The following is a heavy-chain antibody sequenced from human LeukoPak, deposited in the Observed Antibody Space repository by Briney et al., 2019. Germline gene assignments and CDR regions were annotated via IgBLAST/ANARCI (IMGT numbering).Heavy chain of an antibody. Sequence: SETLSLTCTVSGGSISSGGYYWSWIRQPPGKGLEWIGYIYHSGSTYYNPSLKSRVTISVDRSKNQFSLKLSSVTAADTAVYYCASAWYYDFWSEPYWYFDLWGRGTLVTVSS. CDR2: IYHSGST. D-gene: IGHD3-3*01. V-gene: IGHV4-30-2*01. CDR1: GGSISSGGYY. J-gene: IGHJ2*01. CDR3: ASAWYYDFWSEPYWYFDL.